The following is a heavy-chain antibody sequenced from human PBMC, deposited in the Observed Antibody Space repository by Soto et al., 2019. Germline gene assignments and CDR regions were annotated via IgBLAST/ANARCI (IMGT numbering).Heavy chain of an antibody. CDR2: VYDTWST. D-gene: IGHD3-10*01. J-gene: IGHJ6*01. V-gene: IGHV4-59*08. Sequence: QVQVQQSGPGLVKPSETLSLTCTVSSGPSKSHNWGWIRQPPGRGLEWIGYVYDTWSTSYNPSRKSRVTVSADTSTNRISLTLRFVTAADTAVYYCVRPGIGFLHGLVDVWGQGTTVIVSS. CDR1: SGPSKSHN. CDR3: VRPGIGFLHGLVDV.